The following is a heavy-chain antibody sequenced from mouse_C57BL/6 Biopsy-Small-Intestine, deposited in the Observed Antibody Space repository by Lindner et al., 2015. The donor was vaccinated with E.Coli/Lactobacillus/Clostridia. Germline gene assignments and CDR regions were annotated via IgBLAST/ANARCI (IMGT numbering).Heavy chain of an antibody. CDR3: ARLPHYDYDGILMDY. CDR1: GYIFSNSW. J-gene: IGHJ4*01. CDR2: IYPGDGDT. D-gene: IGHD2-4*01. Sequence: VQLQESGPELVKPWASVKISCKASGYIFSNSWIIWVKQRPGEGLEWIGWIYPGDGDTNYSGKFKGKATLTADRSSSTAYMQLSSLTSEDSAVYYCARLPHYDYDGILMDYWGQGTSVTVSS. V-gene: IGHV1-80*01.